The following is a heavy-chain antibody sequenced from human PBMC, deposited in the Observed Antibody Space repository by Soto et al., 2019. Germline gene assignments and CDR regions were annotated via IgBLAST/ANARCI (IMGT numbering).Heavy chain of an antibody. CDR3: AGGGRWLQLRGLNGFDP. D-gene: IGHD5-12*01. Sequence: QVQLVQSGAEVKKPGSSVKVSCKASGGTFSSYAISWVRQAPGQGLEWMGGIIPIFGTANYAQKFQGRVTITADESTSTAYMELSSLRSEDTAVYYCAGGGRWLQLRGLNGFDPWGQGTLVTVSS. J-gene: IGHJ5*02. CDR1: GGTFSSYA. V-gene: IGHV1-69*12. CDR2: IIPIFGTA.